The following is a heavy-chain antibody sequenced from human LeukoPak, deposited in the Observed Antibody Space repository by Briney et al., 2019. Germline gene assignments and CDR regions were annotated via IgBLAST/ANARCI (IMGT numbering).Heavy chain of an antibody. CDR2: ISGSGNAK. Sequence: GGSLRLSCAASGFSFSSYSMNWVRPAPGKGLEWVSYISGSGNAKHYTDSVKGRFTISRDNAKNALYLQMNSLRAEDTAVYFCARDYVYAFDYWGQGTLVTVSS. V-gene: IGHV3-48*01. D-gene: IGHD2/OR15-2a*01. CDR3: ARDYVYAFDY. J-gene: IGHJ4*02. CDR1: GFSFSSYS.